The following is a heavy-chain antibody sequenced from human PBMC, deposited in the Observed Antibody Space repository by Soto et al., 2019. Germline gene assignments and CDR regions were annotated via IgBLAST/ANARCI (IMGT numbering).Heavy chain of an antibody. CDR1: GYTFTNYD. V-gene: IGHV1-8*01. CDR3: ARTRLCGGDCYSAYYFDF. D-gene: IGHD2-21*02. Sequence: QVQLVQSGAEVKKPGASVKVSCKASGYTFTNYDINWVRQATGQGLEWMGWMNPSSGNTGYVQKFQGRVTMTRNTSTSRAYMELTSLTSDDTAVYYCARTRLCGGDCYSAYYFDFWGQGALVTVSS. J-gene: IGHJ4*02. CDR2: MNPSSGNT.